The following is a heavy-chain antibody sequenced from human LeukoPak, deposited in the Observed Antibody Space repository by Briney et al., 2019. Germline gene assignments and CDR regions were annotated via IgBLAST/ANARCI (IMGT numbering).Heavy chain of an antibody. CDR2: TYYRSKRYN. CDR3: ARGYYDSSGYHRGDDY. Sequence: SQTLSLTCAISGDSVSSNSAAWNWIRQSPSRGLEWLGRTYYRSKRYNDYAVSVKSRITINPDTSKNQFSLQLNSVTPEDTAVYYCARGYYDSSGYHRGDDYWGQGTLVTVSS. J-gene: IGHJ4*02. V-gene: IGHV6-1*01. D-gene: IGHD3-22*01. CDR1: GDSVSSNSAA.